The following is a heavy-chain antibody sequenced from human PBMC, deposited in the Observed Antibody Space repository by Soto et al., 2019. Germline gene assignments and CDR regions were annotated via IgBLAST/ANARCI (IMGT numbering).Heavy chain of an antibody. Sequence: SETLSLTCAVSGGSIGGVGYSWSWIRQPPGGGLEWIGYMYHSGTFLKSPSLKTRLTMSLDMSKNQFSLTLNSMTAADTAVYYCARAQFYSGSGNYNNLMFDAWGQGIQVTVSS. V-gene: IGHV4-30-2*01. CDR3: ARAQFYSGSGNYNNLMFDA. CDR2: MYHSGTF. CDR1: GGSIGGVGYS. J-gene: IGHJ5*02. D-gene: IGHD3-10*01.